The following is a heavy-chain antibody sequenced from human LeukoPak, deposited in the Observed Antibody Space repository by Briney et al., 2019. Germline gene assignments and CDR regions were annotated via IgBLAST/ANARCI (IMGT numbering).Heavy chain of an antibody. J-gene: IGHJ4*02. CDR1: GFTFSSYA. D-gene: IGHD3-3*01. CDR3: ARVEGDFWSGYYNGYFDY. V-gene: IGHV3-30-3*01. Sequence: PGGSLRLSCAASGFTFSSYAMPWVRQAPGKGLEWVAVISYDGSNKYYADSVKGRFTISRDNSKNTLYLQMNSLRAEDTAVYYCARVEGDFWSGYYNGYFDYWGQGTLVIVSS. CDR2: ISYDGSNK.